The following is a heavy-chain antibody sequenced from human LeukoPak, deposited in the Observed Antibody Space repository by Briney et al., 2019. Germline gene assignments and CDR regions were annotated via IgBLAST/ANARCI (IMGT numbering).Heavy chain of an antibody. D-gene: IGHD2-21*02. CDR2: IRSKAYGGTT. CDR3: TRTMVVTPTSEFDY. CDR1: GFTFGDYA. Sequence: PGRSLRLSCTASGFTFGDYAMSWFRQAPGKGLEWVGFIRSKAYGGTTEYAASVKGRFTISRDDSKSIAYLQMNRLQTEDTAVYYCTRTMVVTPTSEFDYSGQGTLVTVSS. V-gene: IGHV3-49*03. J-gene: IGHJ4*02.